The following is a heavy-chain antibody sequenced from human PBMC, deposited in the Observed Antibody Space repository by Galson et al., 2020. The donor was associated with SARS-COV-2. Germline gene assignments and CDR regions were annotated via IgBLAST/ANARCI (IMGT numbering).Heavy chain of an antibody. V-gene: IGHV3-11*01. CDR1: GFTFSDYY. J-gene: IGHJ6*02. D-gene: IGHD2-15*01. CDR3: AGDRYCCGGNCHVCRIDV. CDR2: ISNNNSTI. Sequence: GGSLRLSCAASGFTFSDYYMSWISQAPGKGLEWVSYISNNNSTIYYADSVKGRFTISRDNAKNSLYLQMNSLVAEDTDVYYCAGDRYCCGGNCHVCRIDVLGQGTTVTVSS.